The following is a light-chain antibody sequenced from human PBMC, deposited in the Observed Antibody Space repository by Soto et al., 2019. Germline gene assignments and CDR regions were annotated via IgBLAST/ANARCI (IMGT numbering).Light chain of an antibody. CDR1: GSSIGTNT. CDR2: GNN. V-gene: IGLV1-44*01. CDR3: AAWDGSLNNVL. J-gene: IGLJ2*01. Sequence: QSALTQPPSASGTPGPRVTISCSGSGSSIGTNTVNWYRQLPGTAPKLLIYGNNQRPSGVPDRFSGSKSGTSASLAISGLQSEDEAEYYCAAWDGSLNNVLFGGGTKVTVL.